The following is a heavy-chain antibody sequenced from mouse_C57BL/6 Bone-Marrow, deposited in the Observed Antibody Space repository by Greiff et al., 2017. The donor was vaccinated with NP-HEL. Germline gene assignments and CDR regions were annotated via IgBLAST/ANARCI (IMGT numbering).Heavy chain of an antibody. CDR3: ARDPTGYYAMDD. V-gene: IGHV3-6*01. D-gene: IGHD4-1*02. J-gene: IGHJ4*01. Sequence: DVKLQESGPGLVKPSQSLSLTCSVTGYSITSGYYWNWIRQFPGNKLEWMGYISYDGSNNYNPSLKNRIPITRDTSKNQFFLKLNSVTTEDTATYYCARDPTGYYAMDDWGQGTSVTVSS. CDR1: GYSITSGYY. CDR2: ISYDGSN.